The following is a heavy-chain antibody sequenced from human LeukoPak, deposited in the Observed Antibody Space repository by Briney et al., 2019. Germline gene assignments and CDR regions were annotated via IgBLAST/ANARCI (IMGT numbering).Heavy chain of an antibody. D-gene: IGHD3-22*01. V-gene: IGHV1-46*01. Sequence: ASVNVSCKASGYTFTSYYMHWVRQAPGQGLEWMGIINPSGGSTSYAQKFRGRVTMTRDTSTSTVYMELSSLRSEDTAVYYCARTYYDSSGYHYFDYWGQGTLVTVSS. J-gene: IGHJ4*02. CDR1: GYTFTSYY. CDR3: ARTYYDSSGYHYFDY. CDR2: INPSGGST.